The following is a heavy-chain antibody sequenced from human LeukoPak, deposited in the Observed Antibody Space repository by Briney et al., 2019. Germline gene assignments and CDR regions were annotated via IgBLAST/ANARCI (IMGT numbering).Heavy chain of an antibody. D-gene: IGHD3-16*01. CDR3: AKGRESYGYGDFDY. Sequence: PGGSLRLSCAVSGFSFSSYAMGWVRQTPGKGLEWVSIISDHNTWYADSVKGRFTISRDNSKNTLYLQMNSLRGEDTAVYYCAKGRESYGYGDFDYWGQGTLVTVSS. CDR1: GFSFSSYA. V-gene: IGHV3-23*01. J-gene: IGHJ4*02. CDR2: ISDHNT.